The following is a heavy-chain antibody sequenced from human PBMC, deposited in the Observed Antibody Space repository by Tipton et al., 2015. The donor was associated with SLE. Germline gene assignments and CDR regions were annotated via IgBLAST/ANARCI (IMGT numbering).Heavy chain of an antibody. D-gene: IGHD3-10*01. CDR3: AKDRVTGSYFYHHGMDA. Sequence: SLRLSCAASGFTFSSYAMHWVRQAPGKGLEWVAVISYDGSNKYYADSVTGRFTISRDNSKNTLYLQLNSLRAEDTAIYFCAKDRVTGSYFYHHGMDAWGQGTTVTVSS. J-gene: IGHJ6*02. CDR1: GFTFSSYA. V-gene: IGHV3-30*04. CDR2: ISYDGSNK.